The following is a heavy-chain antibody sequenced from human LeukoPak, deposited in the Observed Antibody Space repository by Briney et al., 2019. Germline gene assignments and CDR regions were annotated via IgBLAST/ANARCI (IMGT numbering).Heavy chain of an antibody. CDR3: AKGPYSGSYYALFY. CDR1: GFTFSSYS. J-gene: IGHJ4*02. D-gene: IGHD1-26*01. Sequence: TGGSLRLSCAASGFTFSSYSMNWVRQAPGKGLEWVSSISSSSSYIYYADSVKGRFTISRDNSKNTLYLQMNSLRAEDTAVYYCAKGPYSGSYYALFYWGQGTLVTVSS. CDR2: ISSSSSYI. V-gene: IGHV3-21*04.